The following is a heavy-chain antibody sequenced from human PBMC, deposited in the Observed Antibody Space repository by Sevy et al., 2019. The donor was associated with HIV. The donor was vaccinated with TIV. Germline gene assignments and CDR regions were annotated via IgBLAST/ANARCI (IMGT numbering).Heavy chain of an antibody. D-gene: IGHD3-22*01. CDR3: ARSITMDYYDSSGYYGY. Sequence: ASVKFSCKASGYTFTSYYMHWVRQAPGQGLEWMGIINPSGGSTSYAQKFQGRVTMTRDTSTSTVYMELSSLRSEDTAVYYCARSITMDYYDSSGYYGYWGQGTLVTVSS. CDR2: INPSGGST. V-gene: IGHV1-46*01. CDR1: GYTFTSYY. J-gene: IGHJ4*02.